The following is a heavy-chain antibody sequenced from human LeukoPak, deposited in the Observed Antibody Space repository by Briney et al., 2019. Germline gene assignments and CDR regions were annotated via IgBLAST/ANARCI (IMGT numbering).Heavy chain of an antibody. J-gene: IGHJ4*02. Sequence: ASVKVSCKASGYTFSSYGISWVRQAPGQGLDWMGWISAYNGNTNYAQKLQGRVTMTTDTSTSTAYMELRSLRFDDTAVYYCATQYCSSTSCYPYWVDYWGQGTLVTVSS. CDR1: GYTFSSYG. CDR2: ISAYNGNT. D-gene: IGHD2-2*01. V-gene: IGHV1-18*01. CDR3: ATQYCSSTSCYPYWVDY.